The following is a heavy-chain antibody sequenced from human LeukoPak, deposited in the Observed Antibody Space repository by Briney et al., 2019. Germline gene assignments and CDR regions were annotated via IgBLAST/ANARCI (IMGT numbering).Heavy chain of an antibody. Sequence: SETLSLTCTVSGGSISSYYWSWIRQPPGKGLEWIWYIYYSGSTNYNPSLKSRVTISVDTSKNQFSLKLSSVTAADTAVYYCARVQAVAGHFDYWGQGTLVTVSS. CDR1: GGSISSYY. D-gene: IGHD6-19*01. CDR3: ARVQAVAGHFDY. CDR2: IYYSGST. J-gene: IGHJ4*02. V-gene: IGHV4-59*01.